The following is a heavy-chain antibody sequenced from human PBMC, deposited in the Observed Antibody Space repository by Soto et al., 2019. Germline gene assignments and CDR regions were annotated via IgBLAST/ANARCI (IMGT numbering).Heavy chain of an antibody. CDR3: AKDRDDYRNYVFDY. CDR1: GFTFTNYA. J-gene: IGHJ4*02. Sequence: GGSLRLSCAASGFTFTNYAMTWARQAPGKGLEWVSISSGSGSGGSTNYADSVKGRFTISRDNSKNTLYLQMNSLRVEDTAVYYCAKDRDDYRNYVFDYWGQGTLVTV. CDR2: SSGSGSGGST. D-gene: IGHD4-4*01. V-gene: IGHV3-23*01.